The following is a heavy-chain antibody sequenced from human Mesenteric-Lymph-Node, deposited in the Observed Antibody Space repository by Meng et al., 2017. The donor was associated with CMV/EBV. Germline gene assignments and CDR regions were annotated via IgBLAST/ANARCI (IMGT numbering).Heavy chain of an antibody. V-gene: IGHV1-2*06. Sequence: KASGYTFTGYYMHWVRQAPGQGLEWMGRINPNSGGTNYAQNFQGRVTMTRDISIRTAYMELRRLTSDDTAVYYCARDQYFASGTPPDFWGQGTLVTVSS. D-gene: IGHD3-10*01. CDR1: GYTFTGYY. CDR3: ARDQYFASGTPPDF. J-gene: IGHJ4*02. CDR2: INPNSGGT.